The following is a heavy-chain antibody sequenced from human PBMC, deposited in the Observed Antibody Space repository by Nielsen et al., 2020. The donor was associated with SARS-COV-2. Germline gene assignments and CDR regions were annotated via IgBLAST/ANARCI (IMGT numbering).Heavy chain of an antibody. CDR1: GFTFNIYA. J-gene: IGHJ4*02. D-gene: IGHD3-10*01. CDR2: TSASGAST. Sequence: GGSLRLSCAASGFTFNIYAMAWVRRAPGRGLEWVSGTSASGASTYYADSVKGRFSISRDNSRNTLYLQMNSLRAEDTAVYYCAKDTMVRGVITVAYWGQGTLVTVSS. V-gene: IGHV3-23*01. CDR3: AKDTMVRGVITVAY.